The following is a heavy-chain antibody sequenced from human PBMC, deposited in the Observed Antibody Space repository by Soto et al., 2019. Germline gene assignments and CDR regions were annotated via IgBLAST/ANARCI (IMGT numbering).Heavy chain of an antibody. CDR1: GFTFSSYA. V-gene: IGHV3-23*01. D-gene: IGHD5-18*01. J-gene: IGHJ4*02. Sequence: PGGSLRLSCAASGFTFSSYAMSWVRQTPGKGLEWVSLFSGSGGDTYYADSVKGRLTISRDNSKNTLYLQMNSLGAEDTAVYYCATGRYYSGYWGHFDYWGQGTLVTVS. CDR2: FSGSGGDT. CDR3: ATGRYYSGYWGHFDY.